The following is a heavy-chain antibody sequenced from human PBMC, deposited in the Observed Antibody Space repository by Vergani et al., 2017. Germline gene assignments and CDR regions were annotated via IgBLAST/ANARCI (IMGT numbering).Heavy chain of an antibody. D-gene: IGHD6-13*01. V-gene: IGHV3-53*02. Sequence: EVQLVETGGGLIKPGGSLRLSCAASGFTISSNYMSWVRQAPGKGLEWVSVIYSGGSTYYADSVKGRFTISRDNSKNTLYLQMNSLRVEDTAVYYCARDGYNNTWYRYWGQGTLVTVSS. J-gene: IGHJ4*02. CDR2: IYSGGST. CDR3: ARDGYNNTWYRY. CDR1: GFTISSNY.